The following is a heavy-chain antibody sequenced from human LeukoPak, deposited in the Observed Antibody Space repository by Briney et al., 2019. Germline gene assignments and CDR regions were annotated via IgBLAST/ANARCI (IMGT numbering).Heavy chain of an antibody. J-gene: IGHJ4*02. CDR2: ISGSGGST. CDR1: GFTFSSYA. V-gene: IGHV3-23*01. CDR3: AKDFLGVPEGY. Sequence: GGSLRLSCAASGFTFSSYAMSWVRQAPRKGPEWVSAISGSGGSTYYADSVKGRFTISRDNSKNTLYLQMNSLRAEDTAVYYCAKDFLGVPEGYWGQGTLVTVSS. D-gene: IGHD3-16*01.